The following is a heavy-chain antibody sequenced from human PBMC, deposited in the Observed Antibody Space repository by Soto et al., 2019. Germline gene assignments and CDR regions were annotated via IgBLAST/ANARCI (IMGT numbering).Heavy chain of an antibody. Sequence: EVHMLGSGGGLVQPGGPLRLSCAASGFSIRTYGVTWVVRAPGQGLEWVSGFSGGDGGTHYADSVKGRFTISRDNSKNTAYLLMNSLRTDDTAVYYCARWNGFGDYWGQGTRVTVSS. D-gene: IGHD1-1*01. CDR1: GFSIRTYG. J-gene: IGHJ4*02. V-gene: IGHV3-23*01. CDR2: FSGGDGGT. CDR3: ARWNGFGDY.